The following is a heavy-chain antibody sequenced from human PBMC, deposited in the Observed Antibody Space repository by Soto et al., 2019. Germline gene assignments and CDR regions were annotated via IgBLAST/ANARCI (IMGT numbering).Heavy chain of an antibody. Sequence: QVHLQESGPGLVRPSETLSLTCTVSGYSLSSNTFYWGWIRPPPGKGREGTGKIDVSGRPSSIPSPSSRASLNAAASKRQFYTKLTSVPAATTAIYYSARQGGEGLVITLGEVIPRVAFASWGQGTVVTVSS. CDR2: IDVSGRP. CDR1: GYSLSSNTFY. CDR3: ARQGGEGLVITLGEVIPRVAFAS. V-gene: IGHV4-39*01. J-gene: IGHJ4*02. D-gene: IGHD3-16*01.